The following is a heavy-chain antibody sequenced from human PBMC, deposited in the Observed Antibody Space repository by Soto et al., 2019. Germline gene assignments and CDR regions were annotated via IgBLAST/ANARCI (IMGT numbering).Heavy chain of an antibody. V-gene: IGHV3-30*18. Sequence: QVQLVESGGGVVQPGRSLRLSCAASGLTFRAAGMHWVRQAPGKGLEWVAFISSDGNSKYYADSVKGRFTISRDDSMNSLYLQMNTLRAGDSAVYYCAKDKGVTSLDYWGQGTLVTVSS. CDR1: GLTFRAAG. J-gene: IGHJ4*02. CDR2: ISSDGNSK. D-gene: IGHD3-10*01. CDR3: AKDKGVTSLDY.